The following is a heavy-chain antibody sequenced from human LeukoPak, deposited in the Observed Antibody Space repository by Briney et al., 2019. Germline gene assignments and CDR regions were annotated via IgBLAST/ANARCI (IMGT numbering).Heavy chain of an antibody. CDR2: IGSSGGST. D-gene: IGHD5-24*01. CDR3: VKDIQLST. J-gene: IGHJ3*01. CDR1: GFNFITAA. V-gene: IGHV3-23*01. Sequence: HPGGSLRLSCAASGFNFITAAMTWVRQAPGKGLEWVSLIGSSGGSTYYADSVKGRFTISRDNFNHTLSLQMNSLRVEDTAIYYCVKDIQLSTWGLGTMVTVSS.